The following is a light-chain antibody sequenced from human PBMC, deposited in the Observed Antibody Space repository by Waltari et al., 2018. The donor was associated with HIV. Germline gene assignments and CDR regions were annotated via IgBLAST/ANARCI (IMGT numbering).Light chain of an antibody. CDR2: EVN. V-gene: IGLV2-14*01. Sequence: QSALTQPASVSGSPGQSITISCTGTSGDVGGYNYVSWYQQHPDKAPKLVIFEVNKRPSGVSNRFSGSKSGNTASLTISGLQAEDEADYYCSSYTSSRTLVFGGGTKLTVL. CDR1: SGDVGGYNY. J-gene: IGLJ3*02. CDR3: SSYTSSRTLV.